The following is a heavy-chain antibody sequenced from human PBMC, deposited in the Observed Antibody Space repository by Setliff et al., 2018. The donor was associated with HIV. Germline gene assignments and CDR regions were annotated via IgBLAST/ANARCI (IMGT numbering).Heavy chain of an antibody. CDR2: IIPMFGTA. V-gene: IGHV1-69*13. J-gene: IGHJ3*02. CDR3: ARGPWIQLWSSELDAFDI. Sequence: SVKVSCKASGGTFSSYAISWVRQAPGQGLEWMGGIIPMFGTANYAQKFQGRVTFTADESTNTAFMELSSLRSEDTAVYYCARGPWIQLWSSELDAFDIWGQGTMVTVSS. D-gene: IGHD5-18*01. CDR1: GGTFSSYA.